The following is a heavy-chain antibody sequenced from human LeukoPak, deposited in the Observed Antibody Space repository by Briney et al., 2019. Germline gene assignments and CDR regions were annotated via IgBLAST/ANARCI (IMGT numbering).Heavy chain of an antibody. J-gene: IGHJ6*03. CDR1: GGSISSYY. CDR2: VYTNGGT. D-gene: IGHD1-26*01. Sequence: SETLSLTCTVSGGSISSYYWGWIRQPAGKGLEWIGRVYTNGGTNYNPSLKSRVTISIDTAKNQFSLRVRSVTAADTAIYYCAGGHSGSSAKILYYYYMDVWGKGTTVTVSS. CDR3: AGGHSGSSAKILYYYYMDV. V-gene: IGHV4-4*07.